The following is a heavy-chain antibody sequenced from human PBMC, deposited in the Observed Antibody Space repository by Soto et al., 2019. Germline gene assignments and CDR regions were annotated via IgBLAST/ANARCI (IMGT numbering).Heavy chain of an antibody. Sequence: QVQLVESGGGVVQPGRSLRLSCAASGFTFSSYGMHWVRQAPGKGLEWVAVIWYDGSNKYYADSMKGRFTISRDNSKNTLYLQMNSLRAEDTAVYYCARAGDYYDSSGYYSPPGGYWGQGTLVTVSS. CDR1: GFTFSSYG. CDR2: IWYDGSNK. V-gene: IGHV3-33*01. D-gene: IGHD3-22*01. J-gene: IGHJ4*02. CDR3: ARAGDYYDSSGYYSPPGGY.